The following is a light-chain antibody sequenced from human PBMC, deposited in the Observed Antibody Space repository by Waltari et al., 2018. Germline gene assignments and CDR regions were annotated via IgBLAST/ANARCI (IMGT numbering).Light chain of an antibody. CDR1: QSISTY. V-gene: IGKV1-39*01. CDR2: DAS. Sequence: DIQMTQSPSSLSASVGDRVTITCRASQSISTYLNWYQLKPGKAPKVLIYDASSLQSGVPSRFSGSGSGTDFTLTISSLQPEDFATYYCQQSYSIPPYTFGQGTKLEI. J-gene: IGKJ2*01. CDR3: QQSYSIPPYT.